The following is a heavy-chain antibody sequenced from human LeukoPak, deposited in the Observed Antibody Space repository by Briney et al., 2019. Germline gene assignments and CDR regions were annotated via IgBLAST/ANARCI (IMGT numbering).Heavy chain of an antibody. CDR1: GYTFTSYD. CDR2: MNPNSGNT. CDR3: ARALPGHDPFDI. V-gene: IGHV1-8*03. J-gene: IGHJ3*02. Sequence: ASVKVSCKASGYTFTSYDINWVRQAPGQGLEWMGWMNPNSGNTGYAQKFQGRVTITRDTSISTAYMELSSLRSEDTAVYYCARALPGHDPFDIWGQGTMVTVSS.